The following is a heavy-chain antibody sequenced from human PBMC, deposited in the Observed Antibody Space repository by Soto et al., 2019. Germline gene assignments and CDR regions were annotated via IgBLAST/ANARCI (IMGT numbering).Heavy chain of an antibody. J-gene: IGHJ6*03. Sequence: EGSLRLPCAASGFTFSNPWIRWVRQAPGKGLEWVGRIKSKTDGGTTDYAAPVKGRFTISRDDSKNTLYLQMNSLKTEDTAVYYCTTAVAEIKWNYDYYYMEVWGKGTTVTVT. D-gene: IGHD2-15*01. CDR3: TTAVAEIKWNYDYYYMEV. CDR2: IKSKTDGGTT. V-gene: IGHV3-15*01. CDR1: GFTFSNPW.